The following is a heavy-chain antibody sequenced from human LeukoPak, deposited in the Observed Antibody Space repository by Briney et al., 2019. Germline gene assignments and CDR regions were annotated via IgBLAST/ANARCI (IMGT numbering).Heavy chain of an antibody. J-gene: IGHJ4*02. V-gene: IGHV3-23*01. CDR1: GFTFSIYE. D-gene: IGHD3-16*01. CDR3: AEGGGSTHFDY. CDR2: ISGSGSIT. Sequence: PGGSLRLSCAASGFTFSIYELNWVRQAPGKGLEWVSTISGSGSITYYADSVRGRLIISRDNSKNTLSLQMNSLRAEDTAVYYCAEGGGSTHFDYWGQGTLVTVSS.